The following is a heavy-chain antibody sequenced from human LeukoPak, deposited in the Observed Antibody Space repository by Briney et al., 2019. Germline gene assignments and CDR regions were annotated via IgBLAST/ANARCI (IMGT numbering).Heavy chain of an antibody. CDR3: ARVGGYSFGWVGLCDY. CDR1: GFTFSSYA. D-gene: IGHD5-18*01. Sequence: PGRSLRLSCAASGFTFSSYAMHWVRQAPGKGLEWVAVISYDGSDKHYADSVKGRFTISRDNSKNTLYLQMNSLRAEDTAVYYRARVGGYSFGWVGLCDYWGQGTLVTVSS. V-gene: IGHV3-30*04. J-gene: IGHJ4*02. CDR2: ISYDGSDK.